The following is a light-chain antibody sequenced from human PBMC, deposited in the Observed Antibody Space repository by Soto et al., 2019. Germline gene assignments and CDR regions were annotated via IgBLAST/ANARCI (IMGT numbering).Light chain of an antibody. V-gene: IGKV1-33*01. CDR2: GAS. CDR1: QDINDY. J-gene: IGKJ2*01. Sequence: EIKMTQSPSSLSASLGDRVTITCQASQDINDYSNWYQQKPGKAPRLLIYGASFLGVGVPSRCSGSGSGTHFTLTISSLQPEDVATYYCQQYDSLPYTFGQGTRLEIK. CDR3: QQYDSLPYT.